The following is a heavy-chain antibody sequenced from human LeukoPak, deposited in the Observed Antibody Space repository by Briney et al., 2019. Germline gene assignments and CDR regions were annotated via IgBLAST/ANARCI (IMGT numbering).Heavy chain of an antibody. CDR2: IKPDGTEK. J-gene: IGHJ5*02. V-gene: IGHV3-7*03. CDR1: GFAFSNSW. Sequence: GGSLRLSCAASGFAFSNSWMSWARQAPGKGLECVANIKPDGTEKYYVDSVKGRFTISRDNAKNSLFLQMNSLRAEDTALYHCARDRITMIRGVIELDPWGQGTLVAVSS. CDR3: ARDRITMIRGVIELDP. D-gene: IGHD3-10*01.